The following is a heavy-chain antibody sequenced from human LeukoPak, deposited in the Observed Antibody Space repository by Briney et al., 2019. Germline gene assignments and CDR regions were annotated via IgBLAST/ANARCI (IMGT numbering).Heavy chain of an antibody. D-gene: IGHD3-10*01. V-gene: IGHV4-59*08. J-gene: IGHJ4*02. Sequence: PETLSLTCTVSGSSISGYYWSWIRQPPGKGLEWIGYISYSGSAYYNPSLTSRVTISVDTSKTQFSVNLSSVTAADTAVYYCARLESDYAFDSWGQGTLVTVSS. CDR1: GSSISGYY. CDR3: ARLESDYAFDS. CDR2: ISYSGSA.